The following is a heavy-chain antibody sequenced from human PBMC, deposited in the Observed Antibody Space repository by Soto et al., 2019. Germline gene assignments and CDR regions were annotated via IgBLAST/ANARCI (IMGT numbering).Heavy chain of an antibody. CDR3: ARDGDPQSAFWSGPLGGGRFDP. J-gene: IGHJ5*02. CDR2: IVPMFGTA. Sequence: QVQLVQSGAEVKKPGSSVNVSCKTSGGTFGNSAVTWVRQAPGQGLEWLGGIVPMFGTANYAQKFQGRVTITADESTITAYMELNRLKTDDTAVYYCARDGDPQSAFWSGPLGGGRFDPWGQGTLVTVSS. D-gene: IGHD3-3*01. V-gene: IGHV1-69*12. CDR1: GGTFGNSA.